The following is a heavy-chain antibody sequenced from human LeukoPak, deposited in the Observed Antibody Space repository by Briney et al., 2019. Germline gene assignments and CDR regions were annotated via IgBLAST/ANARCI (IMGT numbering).Heavy chain of an antibody. CDR1: GFTFSTYW. J-gene: IGHJ4*02. CDR3: ARHTGTYFSY. V-gene: IGHV3-7*01. Sequence: GGSLRLSCAASGFTFSTYWMTWLRQAPGKGLEWVANIKQDGSETYYVDSVKGRFTISRDNAKNSLYLQMNSLRAEDTAVYYCARHTGTYFSYWGQGTLVTVSS. CDR2: IKQDGSET. D-gene: IGHD1-26*01.